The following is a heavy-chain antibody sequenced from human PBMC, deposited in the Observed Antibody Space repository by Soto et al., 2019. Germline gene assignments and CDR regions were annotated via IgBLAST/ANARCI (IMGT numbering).Heavy chain of an antibody. CDR1: GGSISSYY. V-gene: IGHV4-59*12. Sequence: LSLTCTVSGGSISSYYWSWIRQPPWKGLEWIGYIYYSGSTNYNPSLKSRVTISVDTSKNQFSLKLSSVTAADTAVYYCARALSGGYDSAFDYWGQGTLVTVSS. CDR2: IYYSGST. J-gene: IGHJ4*02. CDR3: ARALSGGYDSAFDY. D-gene: IGHD5-12*01.